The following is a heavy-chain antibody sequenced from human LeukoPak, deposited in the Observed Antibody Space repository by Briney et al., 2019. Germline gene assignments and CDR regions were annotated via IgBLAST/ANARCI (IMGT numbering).Heavy chain of an antibody. Sequence: ASVKVSCKASGGTFSSYAISWVRQAPGQGLEWMGGIIPIFGTANYAQKFQGRVTITAYKSTSTAYMELNSVRSEDTAVYYCAAFYGSGSYWGQGTLVTVSS. J-gene: IGHJ4*02. D-gene: IGHD3-10*01. CDR2: IIPIFGTA. V-gene: IGHV1-69*06. CDR3: AAFYGSGSY. CDR1: GGTFSSYA.